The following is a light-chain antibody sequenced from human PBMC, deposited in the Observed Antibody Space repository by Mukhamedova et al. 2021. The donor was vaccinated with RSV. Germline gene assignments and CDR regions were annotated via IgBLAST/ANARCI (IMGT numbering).Light chain of an antibody. CDR2: YDS. CDR1: NIGSKS. J-gene: IGLJ2*01. Sequence: ARITCGGNNIGSKSVHWYQQKPGQAPVLVIYYDSDRPSGIPERFSGSNSGNTATLTISRVEAGDEADYYCQVWDSSSDHVVFGG. V-gene: IGLV3-21*04. CDR3: QVWDSSSDHVV.